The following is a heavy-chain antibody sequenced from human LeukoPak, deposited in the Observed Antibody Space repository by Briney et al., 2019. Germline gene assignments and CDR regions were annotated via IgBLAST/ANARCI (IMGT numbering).Heavy chain of an antibody. D-gene: IGHD3-22*01. CDR3: ARAQYYDSSGYYGY. V-gene: IGHV4-34*01. CDR2: INHSGST. Sequence: PSETLSLTCALHGGSFSGYYWSWIRQPPGKGLEWIGEINHSGSTNYKPSLKSRVTISVDMSKNQFSLKLRTVTAADTAVYYCARAQYYDSSGYYGYWGQGTLVTVSS. CDR1: GGSFSGYY. J-gene: IGHJ4*02.